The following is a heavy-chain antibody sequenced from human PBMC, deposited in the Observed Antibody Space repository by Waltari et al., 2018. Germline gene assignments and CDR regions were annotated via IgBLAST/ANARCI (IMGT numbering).Heavy chain of an antibody. J-gene: IGHJ4*02. D-gene: IGHD2-2*01. CDR2: ISYDGSNK. V-gene: IGHV3-30-3*01. CDR1: GFTFSSYA. CDR3: ARDQYQLPRFDY. Sequence: QVQLVESGGGVVQPGRSLRLSCAASGFTFSSYAMHWVRQAPGKGLEWVAVISYDGSNKYYADSVKGRFTISRDNSKNTLYLQMNSLRAEDTAVYYCARDQYQLPRFDYWGQGTLVTVSS.